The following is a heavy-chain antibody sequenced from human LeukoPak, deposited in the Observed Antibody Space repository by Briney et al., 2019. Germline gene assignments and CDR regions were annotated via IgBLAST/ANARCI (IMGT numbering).Heavy chain of an antibody. D-gene: IGHD3-10*01. Sequence: PSETLSLTCTVSGGSISSYYWSWIRQPPGKGLEWIGYIYYSGSTNYSPSLKSRVTISVDTSKNQFSLKLSSVTAADTAVYYCARHAYYYGSGSRWGFDPWGQGTLVTVSS. CDR3: ARHAYYYGSGSRWGFDP. CDR2: IYYSGST. J-gene: IGHJ5*02. V-gene: IGHV4-59*08. CDR1: GGSISSYY.